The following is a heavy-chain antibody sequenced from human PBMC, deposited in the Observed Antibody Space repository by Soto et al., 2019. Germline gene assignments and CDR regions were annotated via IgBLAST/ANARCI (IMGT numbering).Heavy chain of an antibody. CDR3: ARSPSYYGIDV. Sequence: SGGSLRLSCAASGFTLRSYAMHWFRQAPGKGLEWVAVISYEGSNQYYADSVKGRFTLTRDNSKKTLDLQMNSLRPDDTAVYYCARSPSYYGIDVWGQGTTVTVS. CDR2: ISYEGSNQ. J-gene: IGHJ6*02. CDR1: GFTLRSYA. V-gene: IGHV3-30*04.